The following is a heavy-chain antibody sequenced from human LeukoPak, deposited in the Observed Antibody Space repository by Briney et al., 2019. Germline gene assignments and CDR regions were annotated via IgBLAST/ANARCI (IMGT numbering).Heavy chain of an antibody. D-gene: IGHD3-9*01. CDR2: IKQDGSEK. CDR1: GFTFSSYW. Sequence: GGSLRLSCAASGFTFSSYWMSWVRQAPGKGLEWVANIKQDGSEKYYVDSAKGRFTISRDNAKNSLYLQMNSLRAEDTAVYYCARANYDILTGYYGHYYYMDVWGKGTTVTISS. J-gene: IGHJ6*03. CDR3: ARANYDILTGYYGHYYYMDV. V-gene: IGHV3-7*01.